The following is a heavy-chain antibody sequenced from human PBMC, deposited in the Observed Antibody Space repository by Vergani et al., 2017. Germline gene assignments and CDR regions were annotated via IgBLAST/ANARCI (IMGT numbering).Heavy chain of an antibody. Sequence: QVQLLESGGGVVQPGRSLRLSCTPSSFKLGDYGMHWVRQAPGRGLEWVSMTWYEGNNNYYADSVKGRFTISRDNAQNTLYLQMNSLRVEDTGVYYCARDQGASIADYYYSYMDVWGKGTTVTVSS. J-gene: IGHJ6*03. D-gene: IGHD6-6*01. CDR2: TWYEGNNN. CDR1: SFKLGDYG. V-gene: IGHV3-33*01. CDR3: ARDQGASIADYYYSYMDV.